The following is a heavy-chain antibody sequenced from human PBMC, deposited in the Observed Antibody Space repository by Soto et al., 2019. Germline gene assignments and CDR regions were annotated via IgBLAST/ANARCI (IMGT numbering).Heavy chain of an antibody. Sequence: PGGSLRLSCAASGFTFSSYWMSWVRQAPGQGLEWVANINQDGSERYYVDSVKGRFTISRDNAKNSLFLQMNSLRAEDTAVYYCARDLHDYVSFRFDPWGQGTLVTVSS. CDR1: GFTFSSYW. J-gene: IGHJ5*02. V-gene: IGHV3-7*01. CDR3: ARDLHDYVSFRFDP. D-gene: IGHD3-16*01. CDR2: INQDGSER.